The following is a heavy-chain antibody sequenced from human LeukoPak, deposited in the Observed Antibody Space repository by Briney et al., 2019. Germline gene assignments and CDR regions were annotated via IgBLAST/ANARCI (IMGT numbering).Heavy chain of an antibody. V-gene: IGHV3-21*01. CDR2: ISSSSSYI. D-gene: IGHD1-26*01. J-gene: IGHJ3*02. CDR3: ARGGIITSYAFEI. CDR1: GFTFSSYS. Sequence: KAGGSLRLPCAASGFTFSSYSMNWVRQAPGKGLEWVSSISSSSSYIFYADSVRGRFTISRDNAKNSLYLQMDSLRAEDTAVYYCARGGIITSYAFEIWGQGTMVTVSS.